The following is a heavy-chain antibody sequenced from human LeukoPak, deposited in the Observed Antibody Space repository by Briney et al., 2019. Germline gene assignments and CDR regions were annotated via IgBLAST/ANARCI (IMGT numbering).Heavy chain of an antibody. CDR3: AAGDYYDSSGYYSSPFDY. J-gene: IGHJ4*02. CDR2: TSGNGVKT. D-gene: IGHD3-22*01. Sequence: PGGSLRLSCAASGFAFSTYAMSWVRQAPGKGLEWVSATSGNGVKTYYADSVKGRFTISRDNSKNTLYLQMNSLRAEDTAVYYCAAGDYYDSSGYYSSPFDYWGQGTLVTVSS. V-gene: IGHV3-23*01. CDR1: GFAFSTYA.